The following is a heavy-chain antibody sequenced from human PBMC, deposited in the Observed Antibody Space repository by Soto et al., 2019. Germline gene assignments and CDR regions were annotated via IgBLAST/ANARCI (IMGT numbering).Heavy chain of an antibody. J-gene: IGHJ4*02. D-gene: IGHD5-12*01. CDR1: GGSISSSSYY. CDR2: IYYSGST. CDR3: ARHKDGYNLDHDFDY. Sequence: LSLTCTVSGGSISSSSYYWGWIRQPPGKGLEWIGSIYYSGSTYYNPSLKSRVTISVDTSKNQFSLKLSSVTAADTAVYYCARHKDGYNLDHDFDYWGQGTLVTVSS. V-gene: IGHV4-39*01.